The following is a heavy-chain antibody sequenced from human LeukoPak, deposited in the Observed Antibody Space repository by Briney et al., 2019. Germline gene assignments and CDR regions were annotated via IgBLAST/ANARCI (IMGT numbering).Heavy chain of an antibody. D-gene: IGHD2-2*01. V-gene: IGHV3-48*01. Sequence: GGSLRLSCAASGFTFSSYAMSWVRQAPGKGLEWVSYISSSSSTIYYADSVKGRFTISRDNAKNSLYLQMNSLRAEDTAVYYCARVSGQRMPPNWFDPWGQGTLVTVSS. CDR2: ISSSSSTI. CDR1: GFTFSSYA. J-gene: IGHJ5*02. CDR3: ARVSGQRMPPNWFDP.